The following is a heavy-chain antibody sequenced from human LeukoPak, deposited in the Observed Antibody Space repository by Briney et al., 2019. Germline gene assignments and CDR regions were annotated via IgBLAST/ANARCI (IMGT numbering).Heavy chain of an antibody. CDR3: ALQCGGSGWFDAFDI. CDR2: ISYDGSNK. D-gene: IGHD6-19*01. Sequence: GGSLRLSCAASGFXFSYYGLHWVRQGPGKGREWVAYISYDGSNKYYADSVKGRFTISRDNSKNTLYLQMNSLRAEDTAVYYCALQCGGSGWFDAFDIWGQGTKVTVSS. CDR1: GFXFSYYG. J-gene: IGHJ3*02. V-gene: IGHV3-30*03.